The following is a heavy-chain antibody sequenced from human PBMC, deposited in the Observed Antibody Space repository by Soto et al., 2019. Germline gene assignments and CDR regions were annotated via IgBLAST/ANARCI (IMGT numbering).Heavy chain of an antibody. D-gene: IGHD1-1*01. CDR3: ARGRYNWNINHGMDV. J-gene: IGHJ6*02. V-gene: IGHV4-34*01. CDR1: GGSFSGYY. CDR2: INHSGTI. Sequence: QLQQWGAGLLKPSETLSLTCGVYGGSFSGYYWTWIRQPPGKGLEWIGEINHSGTINYNPSLKSRITIXGDXSXNQFSLRLSSVTAADTAVYYCARGRYNWNINHGMDVWGQGTTVTVSS.